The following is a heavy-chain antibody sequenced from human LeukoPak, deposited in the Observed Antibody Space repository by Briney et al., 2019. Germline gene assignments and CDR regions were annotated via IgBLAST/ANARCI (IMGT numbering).Heavy chain of an antibody. CDR2: TGSNGVT. D-gene: IGHD3-22*01. V-gene: IGHV3-23*01. CDR3: GIRDTSDYYVF. CDR1: GFTLRTYA. J-gene: IGHJ4*02. Sequence: GGSLRLSCTGSGFTLRTYAFSWVRQAPGKGLEWVSATGSNGVTYYADSVKGRFTISRDNSKNALYLQMNGLRADDTAVYYCGIRDTSDYYVFWGQGTLVTVSS.